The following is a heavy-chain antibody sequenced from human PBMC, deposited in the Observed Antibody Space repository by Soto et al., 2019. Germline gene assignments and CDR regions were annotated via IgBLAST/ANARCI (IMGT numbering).Heavy chain of an antibody. CDR1: GYSISTGYY. CDR3: ARDDSPYYYNSSGYFTY. D-gene: IGHD3-22*01. Sequence: SETLSLTCGVSGYSISTGYYWGWIRQPPGKGPEWIGNIFHRGTTFYNPSLKSRASISVDTSNNQISLRLSNVTAADTAVYYCARDDSPYYYNSSGYFTYWGQGTLVTVSS. V-gene: IGHV4-38-2*02. J-gene: IGHJ4*01. CDR2: IFHRGTT.